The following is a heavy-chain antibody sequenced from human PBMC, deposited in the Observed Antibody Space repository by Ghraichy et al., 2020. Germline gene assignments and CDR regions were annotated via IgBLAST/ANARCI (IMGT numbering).Heavy chain of an antibody. D-gene: IGHD6-13*01. CDR1: GFTFSGYF. J-gene: IGHJ4*02. CDR2: IHGRGTT. V-gene: IGHV3-66*01. CDR3: ARGGTAGALDL. Sequence: GGSLRLSCAASGFTFSGYFMNWVRQAPGKGLEWVSLIHGRGTTSYIDSVKGRFTITRDNSVNAVYLQLQRLRAEDTAVYYCARGGTAGALDLWGQGTLVTVAS.